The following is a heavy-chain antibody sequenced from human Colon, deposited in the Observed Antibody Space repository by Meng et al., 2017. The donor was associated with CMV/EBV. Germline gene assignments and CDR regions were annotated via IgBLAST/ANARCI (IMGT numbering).Heavy chain of an antibody. D-gene: IGHD6-25*01. J-gene: IGHJ4*02. CDR2: ISWNSVYI. CDR1: GFIFDDYT. V-gene: IGHV3-9*01. Sequence: SLKISCAASGFIFDDYTMYWVRQVPGKGPEWVARISWNSVYIAYADSVKGRFTISRDNAKNSLYLQMNSLRVEDTAFYYCVKDLRSGATRDFDSWGQGTLVTVSS. CDR3: VKDLRSGATRDFDS.